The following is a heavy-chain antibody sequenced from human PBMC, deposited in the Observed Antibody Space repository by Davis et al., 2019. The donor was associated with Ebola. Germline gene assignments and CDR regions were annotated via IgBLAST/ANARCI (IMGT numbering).Heavy chain of an antibody. CDR3: ARPSGSYPNHLFDY. J-gene: IGHJ4*02. CDR2: ISSSGSTI. D-gene: IGHD1-26*01. Sequence: GESLKISCAASGFTFSSYSMNWVRQAPGKGLEWVSYISSSGSTIYYADSVKGRFTISRDNAKNSLYLQMNSLRAEDTAVYYCARPSGSYPNHLFDYWGQGTLVTVSS. V-gene: IGHV3-48*04. CDR1: GFTFSSYS.